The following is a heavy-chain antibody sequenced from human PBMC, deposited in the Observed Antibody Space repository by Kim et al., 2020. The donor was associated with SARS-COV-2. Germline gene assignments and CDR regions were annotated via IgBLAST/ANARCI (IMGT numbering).Heavy chain of an antibody. CDR1: GYSFTSYW. D-gene: IGHD3-16*01. J-gene: IGHJ6*02. Sequence: GESLKISCKGSGYSFTSYWIGWVRQMPGKGLEWMGIIYPGDSDTRYSPSFQGQVTISADKSISTAYLQCSSLKASDTAMYYCARLEAFGYYYYGMDVWGQGTTVTVSS. CDR3: ARLEAFGYYYYGMDV. CDR2: IYPGDSDT. V-gene: IGHV5-51*01.